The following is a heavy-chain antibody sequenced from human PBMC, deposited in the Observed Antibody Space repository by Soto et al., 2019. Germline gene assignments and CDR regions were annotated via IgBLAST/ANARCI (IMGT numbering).Heavy chain of an antibody. CDR3: SMAVVRLGELSLFNFDY. Sequence: EVQLLESGGGLVQPGGSLRLSCAASGFTFSSYAMSWVRQAPGKGLEWASAISGSGGSTYYADSVKGRFTITRDNSKNTLYRQMNSLRAEDTAVYYWSMAVVRLGELSLFNFDYWGQGTPVTVSS. CDR2: ISGSGGST. D-gene: IGHD3-16*02. V-gene: IGHV3-23*01. J-gene: IGHJ4*02. CDR1: GFTFSSYA.